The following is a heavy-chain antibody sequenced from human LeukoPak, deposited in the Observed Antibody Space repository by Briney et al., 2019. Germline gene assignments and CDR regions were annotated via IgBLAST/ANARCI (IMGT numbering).Heavy chain of an antibody. CDR2: IRYDGSNK. Sequence: GGSLRLSCAASGFTFSSYGMHWVRQAPGKGLEWVAFIRYDGSNKYYADSVKGRFTISRDNSKNTLYLQMNSLRAEDTAVYYCARGGDSSSWFPYYFDYWGQGTLVTVSS. D-gene: IGHD6-13*01. V-gene: IGHV3-30*02. J-gene: IGHJ4*02. CDR3: ARGGDSSSWFPYYFDY. CDR1: GFTFSSYG.